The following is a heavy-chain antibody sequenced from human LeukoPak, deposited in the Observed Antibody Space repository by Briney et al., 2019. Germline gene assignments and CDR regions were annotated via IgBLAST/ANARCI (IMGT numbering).Heavy chain of an antibody. CDR2: ISYDGSNK. CDR1: GFTFSSYG. J-gene: IGHJ6*02. CDR3: AKDSGRTYCYYGMDV. Sequence: GGSLRLSCAASGFTFSSYGMHWVRQAPGKGLEWVAVISYDGSNKYYADSVKGRFTISRDNSKNTLYLQMNSLRAEDTAVYYCAKDSGRTYCYYGMDVWGQGTTVTVSS. V-gene: IGHV3-30*18.